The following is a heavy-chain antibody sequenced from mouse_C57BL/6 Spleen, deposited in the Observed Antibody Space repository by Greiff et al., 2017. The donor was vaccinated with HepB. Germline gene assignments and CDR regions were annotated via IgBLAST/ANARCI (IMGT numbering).Heavy chain of an antibody. Sequence: VQLQESGAELARPGASVKMSCKASGYTFTSYTMHWVKQRPGQGLEWIGYINPSSGYTKYNQKFKDKATLTADKSSSTAYMQLSSLTSEDSAVYYCSYYGFAYWGQGTLVTVSA. CDR2: INPSSGYT. J-gene: IGHJ3*01. CDR3: SYYGFAY. D-gene: IGHD1-1*01. CDR1: GYTFTSYT. V-gene: IGHV1-4*01.